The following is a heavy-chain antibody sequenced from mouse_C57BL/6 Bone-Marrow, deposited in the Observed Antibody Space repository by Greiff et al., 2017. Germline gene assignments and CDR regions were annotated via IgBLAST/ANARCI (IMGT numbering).Heavy chain of an antibody. J-gene: IGHJ1*03. CDR1: GYTFTSYW. CDR2: IHPNSGST. V-gene: IGHV1-64*01. CDR3: AGYGSSYWYFDV. D-gene: IGHD1-1*01. Sequence: QVQLQQPGAELVKPGASVKLSCKASGYTFTSYWMHWVKQRPGQGLEWIGMIHPNSGSTNYNEKFKSKATLTVDKSSSTAYMQLSSLTSEDSAVYCCAGYGSSYWYFDVWGTGTPVTVSS.